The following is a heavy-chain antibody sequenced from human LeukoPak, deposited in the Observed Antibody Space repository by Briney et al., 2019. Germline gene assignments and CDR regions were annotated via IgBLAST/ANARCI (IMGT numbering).Heavy chain of an antibody. CDR1: GGSISSSSYY. D-gene: IGHD3-16*02. CDR2: IYYSGST. J-gene: IGHJ4*02. Sequence: SETLSLTCTVSGGSISSSSYYWGWIRQPPGKGLEWIGSIYYSGSTYNNPALKSRVTISVDTSKNQFSLKVSSVTAADTAVYYCARGYYDYVWGSYRSNYFDYWGQGTLVTVSS. CDR3: ARGYYDYVWGSYRSNYFDY. V-gene: IGHV4-39*07.